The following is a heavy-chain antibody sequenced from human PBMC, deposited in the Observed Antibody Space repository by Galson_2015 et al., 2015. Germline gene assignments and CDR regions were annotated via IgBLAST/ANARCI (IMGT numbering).Heavy chain of an antibody. V-gene: IGHV3-30-3*01. CDR2: ISYDGSNK. CDR3: ARDSAVVARYSFDY. Sequence: SLRLSCAASGFTFSSYAMHWVRQAPGKGLEWVAVISYDGSNKYYADSVKGRFTISRDTSKNTLYLQMNSLKAEETAVYFCARDSAVVARYSFDYWGQGTLVTVSS. D-gene: IGHD2-15*01. J-gene: IGHJ4*02. CDR1: GFTFSSYA.